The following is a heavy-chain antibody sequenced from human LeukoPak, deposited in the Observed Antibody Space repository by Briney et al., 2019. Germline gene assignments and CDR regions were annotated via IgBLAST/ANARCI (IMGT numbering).Heavy chain of an antibody. D-gene: IGHD2-15*01. CDR2: ISGSGGST. V-gene: IGHV3-23*01. CDR3: ANRYCSGGSCDYYFDY. CDR1: GFTFSSYA. Sequence: GGSLRLSCAASGFTFSSYAMSWVRQAPGKGLEWVSAISGSGGSTYYADSVKGRFTISRDNSKNTLYLQMNSLRAEDTAVYYCANRYCSGGSCDYYFDYWGQGTLVTVSS. J-gene: IGHJ4*02.